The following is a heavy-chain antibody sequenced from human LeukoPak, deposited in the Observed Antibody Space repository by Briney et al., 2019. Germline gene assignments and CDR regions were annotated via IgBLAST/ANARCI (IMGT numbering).Heavy chain of an antibody. CDR3: ARGRALRFLEWLPGGDYYYYMDV. Sequence: SETLSLTCTVSGGSISSSSYHWGWIRQPPGKGLEWIGSIYYSGSTYYNPSLKSRVTISVDTSKNQFSLKLSSVTAADTAVYYCARGRALRFLEWLPGGDYYYYMDVWGKGTTVTVSS. J-gene: IGHJ6*03. CDR1: GGSISSSSYH. D-gene: IGHD3-3*01. CDR2: IYYSGST. V-gene: IGHV4-39*01.